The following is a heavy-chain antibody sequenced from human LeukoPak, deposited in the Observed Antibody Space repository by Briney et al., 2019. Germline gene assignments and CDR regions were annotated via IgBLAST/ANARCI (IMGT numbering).Heavy chain of an antibody. D-gene: IGHD3-22*01. J-gene: IGHJ4*02. CDR2: IYYRGST. Sequence: SETLSLTCTVSGGSISSDYWSWIRQPPGQGLEWIGYIYYRGSTNYNPSLKSRVTISVDTSKNQFSVKLSSVTAADTAVYYCARLSGYSSGHYYSDYWGQGTLVTVSS. CDR1: GGSISSDY. CDR3: ARLSGYSSGHYYSDY. V-gene: IGHV4-59*01.